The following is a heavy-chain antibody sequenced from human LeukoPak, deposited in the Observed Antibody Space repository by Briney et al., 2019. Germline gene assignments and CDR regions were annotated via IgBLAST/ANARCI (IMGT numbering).Heavy chain of an antibody. V-gene: IGHV3-11*01. D-gene: IGHD3-22*01. CDR2: ISSSGSTI. CDR1: GFTFSDYY. J-gene: IGHJ4*02. Sequence: GGSLRLSCAASGFTFSDYYMSWIRQAPGKGLEWVSYISSSGSTIYYADSVKGRFTISRDNAKNSLYLQMSSLRAEDTAVYYCARDDSSGYSFFDYWGQGTLVTVSS. CDR3: ARDDSSGYSFFDY.